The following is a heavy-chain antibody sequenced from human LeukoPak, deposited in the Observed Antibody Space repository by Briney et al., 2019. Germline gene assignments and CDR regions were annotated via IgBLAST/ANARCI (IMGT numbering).Heavy chain of an antibody. V-gene: IGHV1-8*03. CDR1: GYTFTNYH. D-gene: IGHD6-25*01. CDR2: MNPNNGDS. J-gene: IGHJ4*02. Sequence: ASVTVSCKASGYTFTNYHINWVRQAPGQGLGWMGWMNPNNGDSGYAQKFQGRVTITRDTSISTSYMELRSLMSDDTAVYFCARTTSFTASGYDYWGQGTLVTVSS. CDR3: ARTTSFTASGYDY.